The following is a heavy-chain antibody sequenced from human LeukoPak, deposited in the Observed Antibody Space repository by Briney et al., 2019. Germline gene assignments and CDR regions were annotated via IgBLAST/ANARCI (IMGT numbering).Heavy chain of an antibody. J-gene: IGHJ4*02. Sequence: GGSLRLSCAASGFTFSNSAMNWVRQAPGKGLEWVSSINNVGSHIYYADSVKGRFTISRDNAKNSLYLQMNSLRAEDTAVYYCASGLPDYGSGSTVWGQGTLVTVSS. CDR2: INNVGSHI. D-gene: IGHD3-10*01. V-gene: IGHV3-21*01. CDR1: GFTFSNSA. CDR3: ASGLPDYGSGSTV.